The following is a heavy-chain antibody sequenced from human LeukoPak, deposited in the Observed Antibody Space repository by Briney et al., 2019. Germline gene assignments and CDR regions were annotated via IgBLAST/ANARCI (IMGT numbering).Heavy chain of an antibody. CDR2: IYYSGST. Sequence: PSETLSLTCTVSGGSISSYYSSWIRQPPGKRLEWIGHIYYSGSTNYNPSLKSRVTLSADTSKNAFSLKLASVTASDAAVYYCARRANLCSGGGCYSGFYFDCWGQGTLVTVSS. V-gene: IGHV4-59*08. CDR1: GGSISSYY. CDR3: ARRANLCSGGGCYSGFYFDC. J-gene: IGHJ4*02. D-gene: IGHD2-15*01.